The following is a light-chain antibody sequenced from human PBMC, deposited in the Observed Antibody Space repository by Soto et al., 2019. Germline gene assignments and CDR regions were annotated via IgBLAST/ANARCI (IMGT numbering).Light chain of an antibody. CDR1: SSDIGAYNY. CDR3: SSYTSSSTTPYV. CDR2: EVI. V-gene: IGLV2-14*01. J-gene: IGLJ1*01. Sequence: QSVLTQPAPVSGSPGQSITISCTGTSSDIGAYNYVSWYRQHPGKAPKLMIYEVINRPSGVSNRFSGSKSGNTASLTISGLQAEDEADYYCSSYTSSSTTPYVFGTGTKLTVL.